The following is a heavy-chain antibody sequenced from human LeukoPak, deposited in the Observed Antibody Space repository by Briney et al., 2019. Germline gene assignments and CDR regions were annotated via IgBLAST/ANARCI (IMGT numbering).Heavy chain of an antibody. CDR2: IWYDGSNK. Sequence: GGSLRLSCAASGFTFSSYGMHWVRQAPGKRLEWVALIWYDGSNKYYADSVKGRLTISRDNSKNTLYLQMNSLRAEDTAVYYCAREGPRGNSQFDYWGQGTLVTVSS. J-gene: IGHJ4*02. D-gene: IGHD2/OR15-2a*01. CDR1: GFTFSSYG. CDR3: AREGPRGNSQFDY. V-gene: IGHV3-33*01.